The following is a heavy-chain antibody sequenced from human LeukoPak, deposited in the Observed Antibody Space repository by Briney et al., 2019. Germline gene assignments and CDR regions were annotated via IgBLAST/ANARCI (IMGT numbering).Heavy chain of an antibody. Sequence: SETLSLTCTVSGGSISSYYWSWIRQPPRKGLERIGRIYTSGSTNYNPSLKSRVTISVDKSKNQFSLKLSSVTAADTAVYYCARDSSTQWGAWFDPWGQGTLVTVSS. CDR1: GGSISSYY. J-gene: IGHJ5*02. D-gene: IGHD3-16*01. V-gene: IGHV4-4*07. CDR3: ARDSSTQWGAWFDP. CDR2: IYTSGST.